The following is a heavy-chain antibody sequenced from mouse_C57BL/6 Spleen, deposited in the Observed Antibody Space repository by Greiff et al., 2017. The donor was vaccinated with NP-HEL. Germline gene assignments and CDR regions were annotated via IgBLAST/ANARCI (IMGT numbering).Heavy chain of an antibody. J-gene: IGHJ2*01. Sequence: VQLQQPGAELVKPGASVTMSCKASGYTFTSYWITWVKQRPGQGLEWIGDIYPGSGSTNYNEKFKSKATLTVDTSSSTAYMQLSSLTSEDSAVYYCARSLYGSEGYYFDYWGQGTTLTVSS. CDR1: GYTFTSYW. CDR3: ARSLYGSEGYYFDY. CDR2: IYPGSGST. V-gene: IGHV1-55*01. D-gene: IGHD1-1*01.